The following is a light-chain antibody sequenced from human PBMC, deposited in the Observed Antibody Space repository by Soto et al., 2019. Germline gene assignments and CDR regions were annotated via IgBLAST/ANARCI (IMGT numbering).Light chain of an antibody. CDR1: QSISYY. Sequence: DIQMTQSPSSLSASVGDRVTITCRASQSISYYLNWYQQKPGKVPRLLIYGASNLQSGVPSRFTGSGSGTDFTLTITSLHPEDCATYFCQQGYNIPLTFGGGTKVEIK. CDR2: GAS. J-gene: IGKJ4*01. CDR3: QQGYNIPLT. V-gene: IGKV1-39*01.